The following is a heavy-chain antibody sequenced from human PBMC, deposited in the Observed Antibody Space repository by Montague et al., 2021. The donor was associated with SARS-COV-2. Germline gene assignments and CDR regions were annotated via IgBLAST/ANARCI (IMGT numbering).Heavy chain of an antibody. J-gene: IGHJ5*02. CDR3: ARDLSRAFCEGDSCYSENWFAP. CDR2: VYFPGSV. V-gene: IGHV4-59*01. D-gene: IGHD2-21*02. CDR1: GDSITSYY. Sequence: SETLSLTCTVSGDSITSYYWTWIRQSPGKGLEWIGYVYFPGSVKYNPSLNRRVTLSIDTSKNQFSLELTSVTAADTAIYYCARDLSRAFCEGDSCYSENWFAPWGQGILVTGSS.